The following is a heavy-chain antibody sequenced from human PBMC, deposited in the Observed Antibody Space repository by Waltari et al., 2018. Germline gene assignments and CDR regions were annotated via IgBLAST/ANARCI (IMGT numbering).Heavy chain of an antibody. CDR3: ARGEDRRNWFDP. J-gene: IGHJ5*02. D-gene: IGHD2-15*01. Sequence: QVQLVQSGAEVKKPGSSVKVSCKASGGTFSSYTISWVRQAPGQGLEWMGRIIPILGIANYAQKFQGRVTITADKSTSTAYMELSSLRSEDTAVYYCARGEDRRNWFDPWGQGTLVTVSS. CDR1: GGTFSSYT. V-gene: IGHV1-69*02. CDR2: IIPILGIA.